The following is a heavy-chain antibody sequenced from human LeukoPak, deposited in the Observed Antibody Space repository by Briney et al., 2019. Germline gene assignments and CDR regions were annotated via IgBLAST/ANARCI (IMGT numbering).Heavy chain of an antibody. V-gene: IGHV4-4*07. CDR1: GGSISSYY. D-gene: IGHD6-13*01. J-gene: IGHJ4*02. CDR3: ARDGAGSSSWYEEQPYYFDY. Sequence: SETLSLTCTVSGGSISSYYWSWIRQPAGKGLEWIGRIYTSGSTNYNPSLKSRVTMSVDTSKNRFSLKLSSVTAADTAVYYCARDGAGSSSWYEEQPYYFDYWGQGTLVTVSS. CDR2: IYTSGST.